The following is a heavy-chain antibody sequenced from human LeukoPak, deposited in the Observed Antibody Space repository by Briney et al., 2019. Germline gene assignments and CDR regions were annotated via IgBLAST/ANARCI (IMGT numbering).Heavy chain of an antibody. CDR2: ISGSGAST. V-gene: IGHV3-23*01. J-gene: IGHJ4*02. CDR1: GFTFTNYA. Sequence: PGGSLRLSCVASGFTFTNYAMSWVRQAPGKGLEWISGISGSGASTYYADSVTGRFTISRDNSRNTLYLQMNSLRGDDTAVYYCAKDVGKWESLHFFDYWGQGTLVTVSS. D-gene: IGHD1-26*01. CDR3: AKDVGKWESLHFFDY.